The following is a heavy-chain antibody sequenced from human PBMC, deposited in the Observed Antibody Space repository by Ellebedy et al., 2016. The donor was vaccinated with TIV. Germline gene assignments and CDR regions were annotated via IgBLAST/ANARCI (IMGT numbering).Heavy chain of an antibody. Sequence: PGGSLRLSCTTSGFAFGDYAMSRVRLAPGKGLEWVGFIRSKTYGAATDYAASVRGRFTISRDDSKSIAYLQMSSLKTDDTGVYYCVRDRSPVMRLWDYWGQGTHVTVSS. V-gene: IGHV3-49*04. CDR3: VRDRSPVMRLWDY. CDR1: GFAFGDYA. D-gene: IGHD1-14*01. CDR2: IRSKTYGAAT. J-gene: IGHJ4*02.